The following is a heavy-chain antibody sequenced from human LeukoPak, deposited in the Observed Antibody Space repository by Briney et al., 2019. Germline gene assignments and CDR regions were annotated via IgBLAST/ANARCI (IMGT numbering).Heavy chain of an antibody. CDR2: ISPSGGSI. J-gene: IGHJ4*02. V-gene: IGHV3-23*01. CDR3: AKDYLRYDY. Sequence: LEKVSAISPSGGSIYFSDSVRGRFTISRDNSKNTLYLQMNSLRAEDTAVYYCAKDYLRYDYWGQGTLVTVSS.